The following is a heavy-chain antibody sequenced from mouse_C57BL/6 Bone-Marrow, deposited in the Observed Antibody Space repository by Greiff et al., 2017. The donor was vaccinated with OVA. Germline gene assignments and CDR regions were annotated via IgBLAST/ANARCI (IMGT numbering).Heavy chain of an antibody. CDR3: ARSITTVVVPYFDV. V-gene: IGHV1-69*01. D-gene: IGHD1-1*01. Sequence: QVHVKQPGAELVMPGASVKLSCKASGYTFTSYWMHWVKQRPGQGLEWIGEIDPSDSYTNYNQKFKGKSTLTVDKSSSTAYMQLSSLTSEDSAVYYCARSITTVVVPYFDVWGTGTTVTVSS. J-gene: IGHJ1*03. CDR2: IDPSDSYT. CDR1: GYTFTSYW.